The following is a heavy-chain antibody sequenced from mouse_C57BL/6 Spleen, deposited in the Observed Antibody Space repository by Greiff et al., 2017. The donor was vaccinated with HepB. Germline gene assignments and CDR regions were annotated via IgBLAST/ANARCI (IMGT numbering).Heavy chain of an antibody. CDR3: ARRYGSNYFDY. V-gene: IGHV5-9*01. CDR2: ISGGGGNT. CDR1: GFTFSSYT. J-gene: IGHJ2*01. Sequence: EVQLVESGGGLVKPGGSLKLSCAASGFTFSSYTMSWVRQTPEKRLEWVATISGGGGNTYYTDSVKGRFTISRDDAKNTLYLQMSSLRSEDTALYYCARRYGSNYFDYWGQGTTLTVSS. D-gene: IGHD1-1*01.